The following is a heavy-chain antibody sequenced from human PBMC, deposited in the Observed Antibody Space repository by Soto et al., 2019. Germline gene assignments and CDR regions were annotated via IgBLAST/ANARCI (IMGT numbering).Heavy chain of an antibody. CDR1: GFTFSSYA. CDR3: ARGVGRAVAGDY. D-gene: IGHD6-19*01. J-gene: IGHJ4*02. V-gene: IGHV3-23*01. Sequence: EEQLLESGGGLVQPGGSLRLSCAASGFTFSSYAMSWVRQAPGKGLEWVSAISGSGGSTYYADSVKGRFTISRDNSKNTLYLQMNSLRAEDTAVYYCARGVGRAVAGDYWGQGTLVTVSS. CDR2: ISGSGGST.